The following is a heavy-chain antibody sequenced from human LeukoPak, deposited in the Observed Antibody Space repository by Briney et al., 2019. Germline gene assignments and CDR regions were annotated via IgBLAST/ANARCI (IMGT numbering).Heavy chain of an antibody. D-gene: IGHD3-3*01. CDR1: GDTFNSDG. J-gene: IGHJ4*02. Sequence: ASVKVSCKASGDTFNSDGTSGVRQAPGQGLEWMGWISPDSGNTHYVQKFQGRVNMTTDTSTSTAYMELTSLRSADTAVYYCARIEYDFWSRYYGIDYWGQGTLVSVSS. CDR2: ISPDSGNT. CDR3: ARIEYDFWSRYYGIDY. V-gene: IGHV1-18*01.